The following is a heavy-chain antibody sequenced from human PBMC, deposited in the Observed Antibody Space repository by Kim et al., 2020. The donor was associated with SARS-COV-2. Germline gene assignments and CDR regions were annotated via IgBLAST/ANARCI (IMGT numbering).Heavy chain of an antibody. CDR1: GYSFTSYW. CDR3: ARRKFGELSVDY. CDR2: IDPSDSYT. D-gene: IGHD3-10*01. Sequence: GESLKISCKGSGYSFTSYWISWVRQMPGKGLEWMGRIDPSDSYTNYSPSFQGHVTISADKSISTAYLQWSSLKASDTAMYYCARRKFGELSVDYWGQGTLVTVSS. V-gene: IGHV5-10-1*01. J-gene: IGHJ4*02.